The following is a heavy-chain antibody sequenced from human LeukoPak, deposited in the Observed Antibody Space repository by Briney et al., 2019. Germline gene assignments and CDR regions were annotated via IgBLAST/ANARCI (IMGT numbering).Heavy chain of an antibody. CDR1: GYTLTELS. CDR3: ATQDYYDSSGYYQYFDY. Sequence: ASVKVSCKVSGYTLTELSMHWVRQAPGKGLEWMGGFDPEDGETIYAQKFQGRVTMTEDTSTDTAYMELSSLRSEDTAVYYCATQDYYDSSGYYQYFDYWGQGTLVTVSS. V-gene: IGHV1-24*01. J-gene: IGHJ4*02. D-gene: IGHD3-22*01. CDR2: FDPEDGET.